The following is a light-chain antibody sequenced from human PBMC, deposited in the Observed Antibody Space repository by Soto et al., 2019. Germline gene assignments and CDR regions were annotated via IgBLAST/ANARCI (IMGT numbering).Light chain of an antibody. V-gene: IGKV3-20*01. J-gene: IGKJ1*01. CDR1: QNIGNK. CDR3: QQYDTSPRT. CDR2: RTS. Sequence: IVMTQSPGTLSVSPGERATLSCRASQNIGNKVGWYQQKPGQAPRLLIYRTSNRATGIPDRFSGSGSGTDCTLTISRLEPEDVAVYCCQQYDTSPRTLGQGTKVDIK.